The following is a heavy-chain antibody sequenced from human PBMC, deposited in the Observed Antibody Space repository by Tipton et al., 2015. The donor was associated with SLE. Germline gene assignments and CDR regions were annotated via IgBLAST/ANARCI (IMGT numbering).Heavy chain of an antibody. CDR2: INHSGST. CDR3: ARGRRRTMIVYYYGMDV. Sequence: TLSLTCTVSGGSISSSSYYWGWIRQPPGKGLEWIGEINHSGSTNYNPSLKSRVTISVDTSKNQFSLKLSSVTAADTAVYYCARGRRRTMIVYYYGMDVWGQGTTVTVS. CDR1: GGSISSSSYY. V-gene: IGHV4-39*07. J-gene: IGHJ6*02. D-gene: IGHD3-22*01.